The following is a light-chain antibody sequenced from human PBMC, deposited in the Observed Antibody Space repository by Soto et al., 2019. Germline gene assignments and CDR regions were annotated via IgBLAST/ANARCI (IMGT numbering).Light chain of an antibody. CDR3: SSYTSSSTLRV. CDR1: SSDVGGYNY. V-gene: IGLV2-14*01. Sequence: QSALTQPASVSGSPGQSITISCTGTSSDVGGYNYVSWYQQHPGKAPKLMIYVVSSRPSGVSNRFSGSKSGNTASLTISGLQAEDEADYYCSSYTSSSTLRVFGGGTKLTVL. J-gene: IGLJ2*01. CDR2: VVS.